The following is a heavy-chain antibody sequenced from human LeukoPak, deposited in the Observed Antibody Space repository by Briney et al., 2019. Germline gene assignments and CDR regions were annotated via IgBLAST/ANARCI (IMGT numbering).Heavy chain of an antibody. J-gene: IGHJ6*02. CDR2: IYYNGDT. CDR3: ARVPSYDSSGYYYLGYYYYYGMDV. CDR1: GGSVSNSLYY. Sequence: PSETLSLTCTVSGGSVSNSLYYWSWIRQPPGTGLEWIGYIYYNGDTNYNPSLKSRVIISIDTSSNQFSLRLNSMTAADTAVYYCARVPSYDSSGYYYLGYYYYYGMDVGGQGTTVTVSS. D-gene: IGHD3-22*01. V-gene: IGHV4-61*01.